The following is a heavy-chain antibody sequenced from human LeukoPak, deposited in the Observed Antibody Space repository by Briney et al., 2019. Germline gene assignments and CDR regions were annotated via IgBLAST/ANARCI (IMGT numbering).Heavy chain of an antibody. J-gene: IGHJ5*02. V-gene: IGHV4-30-4*01. D-gene: IGHD4-17*01. CDR1: GGSISSANYY. CDR3: ARETLTTSRWFGP. CDR2: IYYSGST. Sequence: SQTLSLTCTVSGGSISSANYYWSWIRQPPGKGLEWIGYIYYSGSTYCNPSLKSRVTISVDTSKNQFSLKLSSVTAADTAVYYCARETLTTSRWFGPWGQGTLVTVSS.